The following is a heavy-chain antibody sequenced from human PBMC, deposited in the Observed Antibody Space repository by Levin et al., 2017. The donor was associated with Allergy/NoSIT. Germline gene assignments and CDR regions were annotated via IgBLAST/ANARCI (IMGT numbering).Heavy chain of an antibody. D-gene: IGHD2-15*01. CDR3: ARDERYCTGGSCYPGAFDS. CDR1: GGSISGYY. V-gene: IGHV4-59*01. CDR2: IYYSGST. J-gene: IGHJ3*02. Sequence: PSETLSLTCTVSGGSISGYYWSWIRQPPGKGLEWIGYIYYSGSTKYNSSLKSRVTISLDTSKNQFSLKLTSVTAADTAVYYCARDERYCTGGSCYPGAFDSWGQGTMVTVSS.